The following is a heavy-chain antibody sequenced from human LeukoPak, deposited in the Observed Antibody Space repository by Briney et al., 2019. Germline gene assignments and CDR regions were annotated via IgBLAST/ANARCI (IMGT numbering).Heavy chain of an antibody. CDR2: INSDGSST. J-gene: IGHJ4*02. Sequence: PGGSLRLSCAASGFTFSSYWMHWVRQAPGKGLVWVSRINSDGSSTSYADSVKGRFTISRDNAKNSLYLQMNSLRHEDTAVYYCAREGHYGSGRHFDYWGQGTLVTASS. CDR3: AREGHYGSGRHFDY. V-gene: IGHV3-74*01. CDR1: GFTFSSYW. D-gene: IGHD3-10*01.